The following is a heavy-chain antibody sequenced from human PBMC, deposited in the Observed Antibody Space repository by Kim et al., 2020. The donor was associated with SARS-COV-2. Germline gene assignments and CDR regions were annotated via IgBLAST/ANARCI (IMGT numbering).Heavy chain of an antibody. CDR1: GYIFTSYS. J-gene: IGHJ5*02. V-gene: IGHV1-3*01. D-gene: IGHD6-19*01. CDR2: INAGNGNT. CDR3: ARGSALAANWFDP. Sequence: ASVKVSCKASGYIFTSYSMHWVRQAPGQGLEWMGWINAGNGNTKYLEKLQGRVTIIRDTSASTVHMELSSLKSEDTAVYYCARGSALAANWFDPWGQGTLVTVSS.